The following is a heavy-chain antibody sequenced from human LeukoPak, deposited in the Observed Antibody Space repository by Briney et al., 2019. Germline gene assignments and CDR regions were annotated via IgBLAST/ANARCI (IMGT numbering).Heavy chain of an antibody. V-gene: IGHV4-30-4*01. J-gene: IGHJ2*01. CDR3: ARDDPRLGIERDWYFDL. Sequence: PSETLSLTCTVSGGSISSGDYYWSWIRQPPGKGLEWIGYIYYSGSTYYNPSLKSRVTISVDTSKNQFSLKLSSVTAADTAVYYCARDDPRLGIERDWYFDLWGRGTLVTVSS. CDR1: GGSISSGDYY. D-gene: IGHD7-27*01. CDR2: IYYSGST.